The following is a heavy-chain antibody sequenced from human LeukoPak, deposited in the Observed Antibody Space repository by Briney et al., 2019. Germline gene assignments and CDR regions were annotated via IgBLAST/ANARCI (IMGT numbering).Heavy chain of an antibody. CDR3: MTAAGYNFGQC. J-gene: IGHJ4*02. Sequence: GGSLRLSCAASGFTFSSYAMSWVRQAPGKGLEWVSALYIGGNTYYADSVRGRFTISRDNSKNTLYLQMNSLRAEDTAIYYCMTAAGYNFGQCWGQGTLVTVSS. D-gene: IGHD5-18*01. CDR1: GFTFSSYA. CDR2: LYIGGNT. V-gene: IGHV3-23*05.